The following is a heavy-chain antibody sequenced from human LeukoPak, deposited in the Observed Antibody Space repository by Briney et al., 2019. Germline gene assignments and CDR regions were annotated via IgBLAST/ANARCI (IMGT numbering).Heavy chain of an antibody. J-gene: IGHJ5*02. CDR1: GYTFTSYG. CDR2: ISAYNGNT. CDR3: ARSPMAPYSSGWYWVWIDP. V-gene: IGHV1-18*01. Sequence: ASVKVSCKASGYTFTSYGISWVRQAPGQGLEWMGWISAYNGNTNYAQKLQGRVTMTTDTSTSTAYMELRSLRSDDTAVYYCARSPMAPYSSGWYWVWIDPWGQGTLVTVSS. D-gene: IGHD6-19*01.